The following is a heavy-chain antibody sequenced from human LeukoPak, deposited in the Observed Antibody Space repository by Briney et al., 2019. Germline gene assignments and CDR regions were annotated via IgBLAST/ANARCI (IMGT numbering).Heavy chain of an antibody. CDR3: TKRPSTDGYNS. J-gene: IGHJ5*02. V-gene: IGHV3-23*01. CDR2: ISGSGDNT. CDR1: GFTFSTYA. D-gene: IGHD5-24*01. Sequence: GGSLRLSCAVSGFTFSTYAMSWVRQAPGKGLEWVSVISGSGDNTYYADSVKGRFTISRDNFKNTLYLQKNSLRAEDTALYYCTKRPSTDGYNSWGQGTLVTVSS.